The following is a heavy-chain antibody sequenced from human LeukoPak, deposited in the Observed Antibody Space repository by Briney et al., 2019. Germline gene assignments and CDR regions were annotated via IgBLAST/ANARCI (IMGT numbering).Heavy chain of an antibody. CDR3: ARAGTTVVTPERF. J-gene: IGHJ4*02. V-gene: IGHV1-8*01. D-gene: IGHD4-23*01. CDR2: MNPNSGNT. Sequence: ASVKISCKASGYTFTSYDINWVRQATGQGLEWMGWMNPNSGNTGYVQKFQGRVTMTRNTSISTAYMEVSSLRSEDTAVYYCARAGTTVVTPERFWGQGTLVTVSS. CDR1: GYTFTSYD.